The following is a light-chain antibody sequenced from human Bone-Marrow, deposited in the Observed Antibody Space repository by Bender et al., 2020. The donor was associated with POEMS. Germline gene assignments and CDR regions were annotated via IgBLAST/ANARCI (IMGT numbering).Light chain of an antibody. CDR3: SSYTSGSSSYV. CDR1: TSDVGGYNL. CDR2: DVN. V-gene: IGLV2-14*02. Sequence: QSALTQPASVSGSPGQSITISCAGTTSDVGGYNLVSWYQQHPDKAPRLIISDVNNRPSGVSHRFSGSRSGNTASLTISGLLAEDEADYYCSSYTSGSSSYVFGTGTKVTVL. J-gene: IGLJ1*01.